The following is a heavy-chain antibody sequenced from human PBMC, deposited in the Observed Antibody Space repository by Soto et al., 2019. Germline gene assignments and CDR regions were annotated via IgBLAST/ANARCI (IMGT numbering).Heavy chain of an antibody. D-gene: IGHD3-16*01. CDR3: AREFPYYESSDSYFDY. J-gene: IGHJ4*02. Sequence: PGGSLRLSCAASGFTFSSYAMSWVRQAPGKGLEWVSAISGSGGSTYYADSVKGRFTISRDNSKNTLYLQMNSLRAEDTAVYYCAREFPYYESSDSYFDYWGQGALVTVSS. CDR1: GFTFSSYA. V-gene: IGHV3-23*01. CDR2: ISGSGGST.